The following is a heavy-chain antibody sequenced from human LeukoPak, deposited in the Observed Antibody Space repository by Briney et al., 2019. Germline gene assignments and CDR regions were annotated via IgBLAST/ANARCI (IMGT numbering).Heavy chain of an antibody. J-gene: IGHJ4*02. V-gene: IGHV4-39*07. CDR3: ARDTRTLGYCSSTSCYGVFGGIDY. Sequence: PSETLSLTCTVSGGSISSSSYYWGRIRQPPGKGLEWIGSIYYSGSTYYNPSLKSRVTISVDTSKNQFSLKLSSVTAADTAVYYCARDTRTLGYCSSTSCYGVFGGIDYWGQGTLVTVSS. D-gene: IGHD2-2*01. CDR2: IYYSGST. CDR1: GGSISSSSYY.